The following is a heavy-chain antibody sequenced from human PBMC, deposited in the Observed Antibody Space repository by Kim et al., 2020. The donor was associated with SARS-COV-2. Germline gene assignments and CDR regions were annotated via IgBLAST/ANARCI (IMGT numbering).Heavy chain of an antibody. J-gene: IGHJ2*01. CDR2: IYSGGSST. D-gene: IGHD2-2*01. CDR1: GFTFSSYA. V-gene: IGHV3-23*03. Sequence: GGSLRLSCAASGFTFSSYAMSWVRQAPGKGLEWVSVIYSGGSSTYYADSVKGRFTISRDNSKNTLYLQMNSLRAEDTAVYYCAKKGLGYCSSTSCYAFYWYFDLWGRGTLAT. CDR3: AKKGLGYCSSTSCYAFYWYFDL.